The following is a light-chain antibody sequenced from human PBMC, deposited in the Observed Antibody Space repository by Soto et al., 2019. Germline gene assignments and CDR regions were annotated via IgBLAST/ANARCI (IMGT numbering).Light chain of an antibody. Sequence: DIQMTQSASSLSASVGDRVTITCQARQVISNYLNWYQQKPGKAPKLLIYDISTLEIGVPSRFSGSGAGTDFTFTITGLQPEDIATYYCQQYENLPYTVGQGTKLEI. CDR3: QQYENLPYT. CDR2: DIS. CDR1: QVISNY. J-gene: IGKJ2*01. V-gene: IGKV1-33*01.